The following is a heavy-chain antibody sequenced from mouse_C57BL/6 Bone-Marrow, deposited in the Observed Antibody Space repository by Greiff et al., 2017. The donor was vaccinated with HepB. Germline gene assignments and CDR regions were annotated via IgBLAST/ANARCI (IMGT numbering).Heavy chain of an antibody. V-gene: IGHV1-9*01. CDR3: ARRYYGSSYVDY. CDR2: ILPGSGST. CDR1: GYTFTGYW. J-gene: IGHJ2*01. Sequence: VQLQQSGAELMKPGASVKLSCKATGYTFTGYWIEWVKQRPGHGLEWIGEILPGSGSTNYNEKFKGKATFTVDTSSNTAYMQLSILTTEDSAIYYCARRYYGSSYVDYWGQGTTLTVSS. D-gene: IGHD1-1*01.